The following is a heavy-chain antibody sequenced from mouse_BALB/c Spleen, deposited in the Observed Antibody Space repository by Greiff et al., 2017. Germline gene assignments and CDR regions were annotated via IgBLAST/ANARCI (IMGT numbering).Heavy chain of an antibody. V-gene: IGHV14-4*02. J-gene: IGHJ4*01. CDR3: NAYGTGAMDY. D-gene: IGHD4-1*01. CDR2: IDPENGDT. CDR1: GFNIKDYY. Sequence: VQLKQSGAELVRSGASVKLSCTASGFNIKDYYMHWVKQRPEQGLAWIGWIDPENGDTEYAPKFQGKATMTADTSSNTAYLQLSSLTSEDTAVYYCNAYGTGAMDYWGQGTSVTVSA.